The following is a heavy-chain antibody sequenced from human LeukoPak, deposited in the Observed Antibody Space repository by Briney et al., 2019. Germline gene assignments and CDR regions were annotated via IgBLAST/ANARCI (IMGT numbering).Heavy chain of an antibody. V-gene: IGHV1-2*02. CDR3: ARGLGPWTPGGDY. Sequence: ASVKVSCKASGYAFTGYYMHWVRQAPGQGLEWMGWINPNSGGTNYAQKFQGRVTMTRDTSISTAYMELSRLRSDDTAVYYCARGLGPWTPGGDYWGQGTLVTVSS. J-gene: IGHJ4*02. CDR2: INPNSGGT. D-gene: IGHD3-16*01. CDR1: GYAFTGYY.